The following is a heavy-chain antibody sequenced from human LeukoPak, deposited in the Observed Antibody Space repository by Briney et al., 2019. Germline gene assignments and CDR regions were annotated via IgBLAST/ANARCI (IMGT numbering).Heavy chain of an antibody. CDR3: ARHDYYGSGSFYYMDV. CDR2: INHSGST. J-gene: IGHJ6*03. CDR1: GGSFSGYY. D-gene: IGHD3-10*01. V-gene: IGHV4-34*01. Sequence: PSETLSLTCAVYGGSFSGYYWGWIRQPPGKGLEWIGEINHSGSTNYNPSLKSRVTISVDTSKNQFSLRLSSVTAADTAVYYCARHDYYGSGSFYYMDVWGKGTTVTVSS.